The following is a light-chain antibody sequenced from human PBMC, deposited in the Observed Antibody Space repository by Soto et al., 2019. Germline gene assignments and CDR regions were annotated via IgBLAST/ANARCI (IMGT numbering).Light chain of an antibody. CDR3: SSYTSNITPVV. CDR2: DVT. V-gene: IGLV2-14*03. J-gene: IGLJ2*01. Sequence: QSVLTQPASVSGSPGQSTTISCTGTSSDVGGYNYVSWYQKHPGKAPKLLIHDVTNRPSGVSNRFSGSKSGNTASLTISGLQAEDEADYFCSSYTSNITPVVFGGGTKVTVL. CDR1: SSDVGGYNY.